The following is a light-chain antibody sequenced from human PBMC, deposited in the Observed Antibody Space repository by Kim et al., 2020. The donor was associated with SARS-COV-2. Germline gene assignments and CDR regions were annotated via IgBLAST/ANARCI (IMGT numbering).Light chain of an antibody. V-gene: IGLV4-69*01. CDR1: RGHSSYA. J-gene: IGLJ2*01. CDR2: LNSDGSH. CDR3: QTWGTGIVV. Sequence: SVKLTFTLSRGHSSYAIAWHQQQPEKGPRYLMKLNSDGSHSKGDGIPDRFSGSSSGAERYLTISSLQSEDEADYYCQTWGTGIVVFGGGTQLTVL.